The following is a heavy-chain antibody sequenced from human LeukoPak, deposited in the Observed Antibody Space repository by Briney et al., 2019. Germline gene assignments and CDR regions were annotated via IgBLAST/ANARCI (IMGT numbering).Heavy chain of an antibody. CDR1: GFTFSSYE. D-gene: IGHD3-10*01. Sequence: PGGSLRLSCAASGFTFSSYEMNWVRQAPGKGLEWVSYISSSGSTIYYADSVKGRFTISRDNAKNSLYLQMNSLRAEDTAVYYCARETFMVRGFDYWGQGTLVTVSS. V-gene: IGHV3-48*03. CDR2: ISSSGSTI. CDR3: ARETFMVRGFDY. J-gene: IGHJ4*02.